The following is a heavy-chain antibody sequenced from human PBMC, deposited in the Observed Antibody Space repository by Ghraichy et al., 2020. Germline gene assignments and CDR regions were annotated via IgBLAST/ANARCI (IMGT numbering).Heavy chain of an antibody. Sequence: GGSLRLSCAASGFTFSNAWMSWVRQAPGKGLEWVGSIKSKTEGGTIDYAAPVKGRFTISRDDSMNKLYLQMNSLKTEDTAVYYWTTDVPHYDFCSGYYYYYGMDFYRHGSTVTVSS. V-gene: IGHV3-15*01. CDR2: IKSKTEGGTI. D-gene: IGHD3-3*01. CDR3: TTDVPHYDFCSGYYYYYGMDF. J-gene: IGHJ6*02. CDR1: GFTFSNAW.